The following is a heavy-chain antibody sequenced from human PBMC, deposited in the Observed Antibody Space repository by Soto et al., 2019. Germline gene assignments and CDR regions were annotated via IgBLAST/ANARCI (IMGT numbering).Heavy chain of an antibody. D-gene: IGHD6-13*01. J-gene: IGHJ4*02. CDR2: ISGSGGST. Sequence: EVQLLESGGGLVHPGGSLRLSCAASGFTFSSYAMSWVRQAPGKGLEWVSAISGSGGSTDYADSVKRRFTISRDNSKNTLYLQMNSLRAEDTAVYYCAKDGSSWYPFDYWGQGTLVTVSS. V-gene: IGHV3-23*01. CDR3: AKDGSSWYPFDY. CDR1: GFTFSSYA.